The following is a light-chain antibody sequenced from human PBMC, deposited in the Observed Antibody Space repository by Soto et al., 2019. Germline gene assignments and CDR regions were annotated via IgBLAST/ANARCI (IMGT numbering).Light chain of an antibody. CDR3: QSYDTSPSGYV. CDR2: EVS. Sequence: QSALTQPPSASGSPGQSVTISCTGTSSDIGAYNFVSWYQQHPGKAPKLMIYEVSKRPSGVPDRFSGSKSGDTASLTVSGLQAEDEADYYCQSYDTSPSGYVFGTGTKVTVL. CDR1: SSDIGAYNF. V-gene: IGLV2-8*01. J-gene: IGLJ1*01.